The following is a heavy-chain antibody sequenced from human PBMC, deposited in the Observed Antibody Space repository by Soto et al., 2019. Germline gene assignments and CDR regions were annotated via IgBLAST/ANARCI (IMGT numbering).Heavy chain of an antibody. V-gene: IGHV3-23*01. CDR3: AKDPPTTGTTFDY. Sequence: GGSLRLSCAASGFTFSSFAMIWVRQAPGKGLEWVSTINKSGGSTYYADSVKGRFTISRDNSKNMLFLQISGLRVEDTAVYYCAKDPPTTGTTFDYWGRGTLVTVSS. CDR1: GFTFSSFA. D-gene: IGHD1-1*01. CDR2: INKSGGST. J-gene: IGHJ4*02.